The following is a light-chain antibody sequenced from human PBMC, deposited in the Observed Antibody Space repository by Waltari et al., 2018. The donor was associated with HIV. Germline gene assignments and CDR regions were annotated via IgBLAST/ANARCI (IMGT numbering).Light chain of an antibody. CDR1: QNVLYNSDNKNY. V-gene: IGKV4-1*01. J-gene: IGKJ4*01. CDR3: QQYYSTPLT. CDR2: WAS. Sequence: DIVMTQFPDSLAVSLGERATINCKSSQNVLYNSDNKNYLAWYQQKPGQPPELLIYWASTRESGVPDRFSGSGSATDFTLTISSLQAEDVAVYYCQQYYSTPLTFGGGTQVEIK.